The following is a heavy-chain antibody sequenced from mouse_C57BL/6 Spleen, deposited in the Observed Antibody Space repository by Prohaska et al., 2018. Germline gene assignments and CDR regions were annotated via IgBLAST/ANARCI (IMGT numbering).Heavy chain of an antibody. D-gene: IGHD1-1*01. CDR2: IRLKSYNYAT. Sequence: EVKLEESGGGLVQPGGSMKLSCVASGFTFSNYWMNWVRKSPEKGLEWVAQIRLKSYNYATHYAESVKGRFTISRDDSKSSVYLQMNNLRAVDTGIYYCPTITSWDYWSHGTTLSVSS. V-gene: IGHV6-3*01. J-gene: IGHJ2*01. CDR3: PTITSWDY. CDR1: GFTFSNYW.